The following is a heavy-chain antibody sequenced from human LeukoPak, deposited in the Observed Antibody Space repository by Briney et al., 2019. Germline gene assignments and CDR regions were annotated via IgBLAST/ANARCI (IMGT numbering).Heavy chain of an antibody. Sequence: ASVKVSCKASGYTFTGYYMHWVRQAPGQGLEWMGGIIPIFGTANYAQKFQGRVTITADESTSTAYTELSSLRSEDTAVYYCARENVEMAPATFDYWGQGTLVTVSS. CDR1: GYTFTGYY. D-gene: IGHD5-24*01. J-gene: IGHJ4*02. CDR3: ARENVEMAPATFDY. CDR2: IIPIFGTA. V-gene: IGHV1-69*13.